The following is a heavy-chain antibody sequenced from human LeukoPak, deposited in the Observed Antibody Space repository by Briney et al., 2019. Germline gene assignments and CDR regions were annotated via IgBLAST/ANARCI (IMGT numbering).Heavy chain of an antibody. CDR1: GYTFTSYG. D-gene: IGHD1-26*01. V-gene: IGHV1-18*01. CDR2: ISAYNGNT. CDR3: ASLVGAIDGDYFDY. J-gene: IGHJ4*02. Sequence: ASVKVSCKASGYTFTSYGISWVRQAPGQGLEWMGWISAYNGNTNYAQKLQGRVTMTTDTSTSTAYMELRSLRSDDTAVYYCASLVGAIDGDYFDYWGQRTLVTVSS.